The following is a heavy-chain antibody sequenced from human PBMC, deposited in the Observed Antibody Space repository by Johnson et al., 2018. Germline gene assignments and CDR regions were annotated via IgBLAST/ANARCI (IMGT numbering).Heavy chain of an antibody. J-gene: IGHJ4*02. V-gene: IGHV3-7*01. CDR3: ARGEVALDY. CDR2: IKHDGSEK. Sequence: GSLRLSCAASGFTLSSYWLTWVRQAPGKGPEWVANIKHDGSEKYYLDSVKGRFTISRDNVKKSMFLQMNSLRAEDTAVYYCARGEVALDYWGQGTQVTVSS. CDR1: GFTLSSYW.